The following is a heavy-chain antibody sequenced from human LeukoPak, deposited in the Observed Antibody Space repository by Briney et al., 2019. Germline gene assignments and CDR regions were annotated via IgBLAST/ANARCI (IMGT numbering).Heavy chain of an antibody. CDR1: GGSFSDYY. V-gene: IGHV4-34*01. CDR3: STASGWGATGSYLSGP. Sequence: PSETLSLTCAVFGGSFSDYYWSWIRQPPGKGLEWIGEINHSGNTNYNPSLKSRVTISVDTSKNQFSLKLSSVTAADTAVYYCSTASGWGATGSYLSGPWGQGTLVTVSS. D-gene: IGHD6-13*01. CDR2: INHSGNT. J-gene: IGHJ5*02.